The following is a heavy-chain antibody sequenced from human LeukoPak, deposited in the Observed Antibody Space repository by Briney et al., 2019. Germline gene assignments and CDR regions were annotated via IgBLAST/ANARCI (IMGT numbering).Heavy chain of an antibody. Sequence: PGRSLRLSCAASGFTFSSYGMHWVRQAPGKGLEWVAVVWDDGSSQNYADSVKGRFTISRDNSKNLVFLQMNSLRAEHTAVYYCAKDQWNPDFWGQGTLVSVSS. D-gene: IGHD6-19*01. CDR2: VWDDGSSQ. CDR3: AKDQWNPDF. CDR1: GFTFSSYG. J-gene: IGHJ4*02. V-gene: IGHV3-33*06.